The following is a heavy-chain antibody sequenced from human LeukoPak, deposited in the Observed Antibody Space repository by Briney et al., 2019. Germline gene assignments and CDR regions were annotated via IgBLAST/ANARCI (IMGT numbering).Heavy chain of an antibody. Sequence: GVSLRLSCAASGFTFSSYSMTWVRQAPGKGLEWVSYISSSSNTIYDADSVKGRFTISRDNAKNSLYLQMNSLRAEDTAVYYCARERGYSYGYSDYWGQGTLVTVSS. J-gene: IGHJ4*02. V-gene: IGHV3-48*01. CDR2: ISSSSNTI. CDR3: ARERGYSYGYSDY. CDR1: GFTFSSYS. D-gene: IGHD5-18*01.